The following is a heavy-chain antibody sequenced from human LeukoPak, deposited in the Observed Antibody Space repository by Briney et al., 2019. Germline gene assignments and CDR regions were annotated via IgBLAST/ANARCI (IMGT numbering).Heavy chain of an antibody. CDR3: ARSPGYYDKRNYFSGDFDY. D-gene: IGHD3-22*01. J-gene: IGHJ4*02. V-gene: IGHV4-59*01. CDR1: SGSISSYY. Sequence: SETLSLTCTVSSGSISSYYWNWIRQPPGKGLEWIGFIHYSGSTNYNPSLKSRVTISLDTSKSQFSLKLSSVTAADTAVYYCARSPGYYDKRNYFSGDFDYWGQGTLVSVSS. CDR2: IHYSGST.